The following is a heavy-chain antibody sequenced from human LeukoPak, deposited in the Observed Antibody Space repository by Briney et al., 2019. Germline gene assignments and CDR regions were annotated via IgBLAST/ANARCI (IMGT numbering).Heavy chain of an antibody. CDR2: IYYSGST. V-gene: IGHV4-59*01. J-gene: IGHJ4*02. CDR3: ASARMTTVTEFDY. D-gene: IGHD4-17*01. CDR1: GGSISSYY. Sequence: SETLSLTCTVSGGSISSYYWSWIRQPPGKGLEWIGYIYYSGSTNYNPSLKSRVTISVDTSKNQFSLKLRSVTAADTAVYYCASARMTTVTEFDYWGQGTLVTLSS.